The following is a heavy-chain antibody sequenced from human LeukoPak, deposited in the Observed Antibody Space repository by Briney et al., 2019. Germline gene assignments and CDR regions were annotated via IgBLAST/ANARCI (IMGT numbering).Heavy chain of an antibody. CDR2: IYYSGST. CDR1: GGSISSSSYY. CDR3: ARHYYDILTGYYWGGYFDY. D-gene: IGHD3-9*01. J-gene: IGHJ4*02. Sequence: SETLSLTCTVSGGSISSSSYYWGWIRQPPGKGLEWIGSIYYSGSTYYNPSLKSRVTISVDTSKNQFSLKLSSVTAADTAVYYCARHYYDILTGYYWGGYFDYWGQGTLVTVSS. V-gene: IGHV4-39*01.